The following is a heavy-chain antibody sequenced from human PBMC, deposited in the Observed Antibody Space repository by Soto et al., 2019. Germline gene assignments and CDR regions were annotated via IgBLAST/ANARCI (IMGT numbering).Heavy chain of an antibody. CDR2: INPNSGGT. CDR1: GYTFTIYY. V-gene: IGHV1-2*04. J-gene: IGHJ4*02. CDR3: ARSWNKVGAAFALGYFDF. Sequence: ASVKVSCKASGYTFTIYYISWVRQAPGQGLEWMGWINPNSGGTNYAQTFQGWVTMTRDTSISTVYLDLSRLRSDDTAVYYCARSWNKVGAAFALGYFDFWGLGTLVTVSS. D-gene: IGHD1-26*01.